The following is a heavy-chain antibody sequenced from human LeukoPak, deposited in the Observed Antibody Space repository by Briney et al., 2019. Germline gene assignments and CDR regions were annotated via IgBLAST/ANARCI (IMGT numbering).Heavy chain of an antibody. V-gene: IGHV3-21*01. Sequence: KSGGSLRLSCAASGFTFSSYSMNWVRQAPEKGLEWVSSISSSSSYIYYADSVKGRFTISRDNAKNSLYLQMNSLRAEDTAVYYCASELEYYDFWSGYYTGWFDPWGQGTLVTVSS. CDR3: ASELEYYDFWSGYYTGWFDP. CDR1: GFTFSSYS. J-gene: IGHJ5*02. CDR2: ISSSSSYI. D-gene: IGHD3-3*01.